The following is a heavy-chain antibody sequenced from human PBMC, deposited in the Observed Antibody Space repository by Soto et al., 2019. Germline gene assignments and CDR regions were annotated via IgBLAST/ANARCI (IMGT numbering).Heavy chain of an antibody. CDR3: PSNRYDGYDFVS. Sequence: QVQLQESGPGLLKPSGTLVLTCTVSSGSITSSNWWSWARQPPGKGLELIGEVANNRYSHPPSSPKSRVTISIDKSRNQFSLRLTSVTAADAAVYYWPSNRYDGYDFVSWGQGTLVAVSS. V-gene: IGHV4-4*02. D-gene: IGHD5-12*01. J-gene: IGHJ4*02. CDR2: VANNRYS. CDR1: SGSITSSNW.